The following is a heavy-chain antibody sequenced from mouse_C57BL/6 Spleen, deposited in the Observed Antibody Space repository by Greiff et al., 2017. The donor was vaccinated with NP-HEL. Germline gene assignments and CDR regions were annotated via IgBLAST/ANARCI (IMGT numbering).Heavy chain of an antibody. D-gene: IGHD1-1*01. CDR2: IDPEDGDT. CDR1: GFNIKDYY. Sequence: EVQLQQSGAELVRPGASVKLSCTASGFNIKDYYMHWVKQRPEQGLEWIGRIDPEDGDTEYAPKFQGKATMTADTSSNTAYLQLSSLTSEDTAVYYCTHTYGSSPMDYWGQGTSVTVSS. J-gene: IGHJ4*01. CDR3: THTYGSSPMDY. V-gene: IGHV14-1*01.